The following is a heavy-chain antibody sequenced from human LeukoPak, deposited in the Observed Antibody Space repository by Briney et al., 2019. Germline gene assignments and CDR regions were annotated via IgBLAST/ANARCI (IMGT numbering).Heavy chain of an antibody. CDR3: ARRGPRSGSSGYRYFDL. J-gene: IGHJ2*01. CDR1: GYIFSTYW. D-gene: IGHD1-26*01. V-gene: IGHV5-51*01. CDR2: VYPGDSDT. Sequence: GESLKISCKGSGYIFSTYWIGWVRQMPGKGLEWMGIVYPGDSDTRYSPSFEGQVTISVDASINTAYLQWSGLQASDSAMYYCARRGPRSGSSGYRYFDLWGRGTLVTVSS.